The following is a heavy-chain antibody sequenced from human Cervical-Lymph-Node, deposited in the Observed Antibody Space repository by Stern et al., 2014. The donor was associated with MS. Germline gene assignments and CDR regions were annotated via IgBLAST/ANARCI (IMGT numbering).Heavy chain of an antibody. Sequence: VQLVESGAEVKKPGSSVKVSCKAAGGTFSSYAISWVRQAPGQGLEWMGGIIPIFGTANYAQKFQGRVTIPADESTSTAYMELSSLRSEDTAVYYCARVRYDILGAYNWFDPWGQGTLVTVSS. CDR3: ARVRYDILGAYNWFDP. V-gene: IGHV1-69*01. CDR1: GGTFSSYA. CDR2: IIPIFGTA. J-gene: IGHJ5*02. D-gene: IGHD3-9*01.